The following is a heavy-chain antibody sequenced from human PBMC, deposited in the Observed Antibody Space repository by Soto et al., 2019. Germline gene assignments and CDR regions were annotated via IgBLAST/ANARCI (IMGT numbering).Heavy chain of an antibody. CDR1: GFTFSSYA. Sequence: QVQLVESGGGVVQPGRSLRLSCAASGFTFSSYAMHWVRQAPGKGLEWVAVISYDGSNKYYADSVKGRFTISRDNSKNTLYLQMNSLRAEDTAVHYCARGYYYDSSGRGGLDYWGQGTLVTVSS. V-gene: IGHV3-30-3*01. J-gene: IGHJ4*02. CDR2: ISYDGSNK. D-gene: IGHD3-22*01. CDR3: ARGYYYDSSGRGGLDY.